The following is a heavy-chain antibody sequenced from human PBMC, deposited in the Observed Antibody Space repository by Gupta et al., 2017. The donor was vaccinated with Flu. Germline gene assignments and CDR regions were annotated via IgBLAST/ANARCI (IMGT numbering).Heavy chain of an antibody. CDR2: ISSSSSYI. V-gene: IGHV3-21*06. CDR1: GFTFSSYD. Sequence: EVNLLESGGGLVQPGGSLSLSCAVSGFTFSSYDITRVRQPPGKGMEWVASISSSSSYIDYADAVKGRFTISRDNAHNSVSLQMASLRSDDTAVYYCVRDHSTTWRRGNYFDYWGQGILVTVSS. D-gene: IGHD2/OR15-2a*01. CDR3: VRDHSTTWRRGNYFDY. J-gene: IGHJ4*02.